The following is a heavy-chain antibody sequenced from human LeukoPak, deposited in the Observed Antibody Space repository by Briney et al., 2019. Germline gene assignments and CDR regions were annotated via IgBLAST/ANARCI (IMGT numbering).Heavy chain of an antibody. V-gene: IGHV3-9*01. CDR1: GFTFDDYA. CDR2: ISWNSGSI. Sequence: SGGSLRLSCAASGFTFDDYAMHWVRQAPGKGLEWVSGISWNSGSIGYADSVKGRFTISRDNAKNSLYLQMNSLRAEDTALYYCANGEGTTVSTLPFDYWGQGTLVTVSS. CDR3: ANGEGTTVSTLPFDY. D-gene: IGHD4-11*01. J-gene: IGHJ4*02.